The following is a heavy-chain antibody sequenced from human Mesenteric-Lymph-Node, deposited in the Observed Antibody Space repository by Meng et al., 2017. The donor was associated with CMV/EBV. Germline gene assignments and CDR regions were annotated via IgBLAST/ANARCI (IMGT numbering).Heavy chain of an antibody. J-gene: IGHJ4*02. CDR3: VKPLRGEWDLDSFDY. CDR1: GGSISSYY. V-gene: IGHV3-23*01. D-gene: IGHD1-26*01. CDR2: ISTTGGTT. Sequence: ETLSLTCTVSGGSISSYYWSWIRQPPGKGLEWVSAISTTGGTTFYADSVEGRFTISRDNSKSTMYLQVNSLRAEDTAVYYCVKPLRGEWDLDSFDYWGQGTLVTVSS.